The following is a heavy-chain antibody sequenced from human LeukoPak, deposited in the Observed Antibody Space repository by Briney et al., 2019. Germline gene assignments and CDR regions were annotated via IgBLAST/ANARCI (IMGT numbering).Heavy chain of an antibody. V-gene: IGHV4-38-2*02. Sequence: SETLSLTCTVSGYSISSGYYWGWIRQPPGKGLEWVGSIYHSGSTYYNPSLKSRVTISVDTSKNQFSLKLSSVTAADTAVYYCTRVLTGDSYYFDYWGQGTLVTVSS. CDR3: TRVLTGDSYYFDY. CDR2: IYHSGST. D-gene: IGHD7-27*01. J-gene: IGHJ4*02. CDR1: GYSISSGYY.